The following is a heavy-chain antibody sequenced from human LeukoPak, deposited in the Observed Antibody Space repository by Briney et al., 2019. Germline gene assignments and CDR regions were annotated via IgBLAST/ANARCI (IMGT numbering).Heavy chain of an antibody. CDR2: IKQDGSEK. D-gene: IGHD6-6*01. CDR1: GFTFSSYA. Sequence: GGSLRLSCAASGFTFSSYAMNWVRQAPGKGLEWVANIKQDGSEKYYVDSVKGRFTISRDNAKNSLYLQMNSLRAEDTAVYYCARVRYSSSSGENWFDPWGQGTLVTVSS. CDR3: ARVRYSSSSGENWFDP. V-gene: IGHV3-7*01. J-gene: IGHJ5*02.